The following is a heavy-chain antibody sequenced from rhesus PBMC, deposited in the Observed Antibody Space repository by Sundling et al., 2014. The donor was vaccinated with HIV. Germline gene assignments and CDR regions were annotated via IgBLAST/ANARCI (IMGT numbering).Heavy chain of an antibody. CDR3: AKDKEQYLDWLSPTGGLDS. Sequence: EVELVESGGGLEQPGGSLRLSCTGSGFSFSNYYMYWVRQAPGKGLEWVSTINTGGGSTWYTDSVKGRFTISKENAKNTLYLQMDSLRAEDTAVYYCAKDKEQYLDWLSPTGGLDSWGQGVVVTVSS. CDR1: GFSFSNYY. CDR2: INTGGGST. D-gene: IGHD3-3*01. J-gene: IGHJ6*01. V-gene: IGHV3-8*01.